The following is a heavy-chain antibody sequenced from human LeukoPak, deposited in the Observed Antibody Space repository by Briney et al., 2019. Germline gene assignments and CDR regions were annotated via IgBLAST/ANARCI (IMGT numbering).Heavy chain of an antibody. CDR2: IYYSGST. CDR3: AIVPRGACSSTSCQTIDY. Sequence: PSETLSLTYTVSGGSISSSSYYWGWIRQPPGKGLEWIGSIYYSGSTYYNPSLKSRVTISVDTSKNQFSLKLSSVTAADTAVYYCAIVPRGACSSTSCQTIDYWGQGTLVTVSS. CDR1: GGSISSSSYY. D-gene: IGHD2-2*01. V-gene: IGHV4-39*01. J-gene: IGHJ4*02.